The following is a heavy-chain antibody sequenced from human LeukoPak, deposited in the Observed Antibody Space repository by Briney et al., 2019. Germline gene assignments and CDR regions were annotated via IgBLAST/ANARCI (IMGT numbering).Heavy chain of an antibody. D-gene: IGHD5-18*01. V-gene: IGHV1-69*06. CDR3: ARTKRGYSYGLDY. Sequence: ALVKVSCKASGGTFSSYAISWVRQAPGQGLEWMGGIIPIFGTANYAQKFQGRVTITADKSTSTAYMELSSLRSEDTAVYYCARTKRGYSYGLDYWGQGTLVTVSS. J-gene: IGHJ4*02. CDR1: GGTFSSYA. CDR2: IIPIFGTA.